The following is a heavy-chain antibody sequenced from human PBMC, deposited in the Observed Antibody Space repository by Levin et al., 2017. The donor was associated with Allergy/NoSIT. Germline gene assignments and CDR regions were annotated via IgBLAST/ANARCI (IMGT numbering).Heavy chain of an antibody. Sequence: KSSETLSLTCTVSGGSVSSSDYYWSWIRQPPGKGLEWIGYINNSGDAHYRSSLKSRVSMSVDTSKNQFSLKLSSVTAADTAVYYCARTRSSLGTEDDYWGQGALVTVSS. J-gene: IGHJ4*02. CDR1: GGSVSSSDYY. D-gene: IGHD7-27*01. CDR2: INNSGDA. CDR3: ARTRSSLGTEDDY. V-gene: IGHV4-30-4*01.